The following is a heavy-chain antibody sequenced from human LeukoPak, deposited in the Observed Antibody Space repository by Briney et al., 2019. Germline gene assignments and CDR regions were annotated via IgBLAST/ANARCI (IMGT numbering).Heavy chain of an antibody. CDR1: GYTLTELS. CDR3: ATEGHYYYDTHYGMDV. CDR2: FDPEDGET. J-gene: IGHJ6*02. V-gene: IGHV1-24*01. Sequence: ASVKVSCKVSGYTLTELSMHWVRQAPGKGLEWMGGFDPEDGETIYAQKFQGRVTMTEDTSTDTAYMELSSLRSEDTAVYYCATEGHYYYDTHYGMDVWSQGTTVTVSS. D-gene: IGHD3-22*01.